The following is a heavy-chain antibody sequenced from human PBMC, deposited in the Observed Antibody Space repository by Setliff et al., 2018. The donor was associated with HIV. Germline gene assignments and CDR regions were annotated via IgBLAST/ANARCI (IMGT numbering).Heavy chain of an antibody. V-gene: IGHV1-46*01. CDR3: ARDFGGRWTFDY. CDR2: INANGGGT. CDR1: GYTFTSYA. D-gene: IGHD3-10*01. J-gene: IGHJ4*02. Sequence: ASVKVSCKASGYTFTSYAISWVRQAPGQGLEWMGIINANGGGTSYAQKFQGRVTMTRDTSTTTVYMELSSLTSKDTAIYYCARDFGGRWTFDYWGQGTLVTVSS.